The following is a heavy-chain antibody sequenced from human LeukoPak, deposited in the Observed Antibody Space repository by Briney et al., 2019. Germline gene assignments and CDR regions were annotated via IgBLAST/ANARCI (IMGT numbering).Heavy chain of an antibody. CDR3: ATTSIAARPGVDY. D-gene: IGHD6-6*01. Sequence: SETLSLTCAVYGGSFSGYYWSWIRQPPGKGLEWIGEINHSGSTNYNPSLKSRVTISVDTSKNQSSLKLSSVTAADTAVYYCATTSIAARPGVDYWGQGTLVTVSS. CDR1: GGSFSGYY. V-gene: IGHV4-34*01. J-gene: IGHJ4*02. CDR2: INHSGST.